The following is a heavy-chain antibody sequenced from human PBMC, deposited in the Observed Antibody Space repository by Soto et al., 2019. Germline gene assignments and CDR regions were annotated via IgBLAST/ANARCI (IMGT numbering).Heavy chain of an antibody. CDR2: INAGNGNT. D-gene: IGHD3-10*01. Sequence: ASVKVSCKASGYTFTSYAMHWVRQAPGQRLEWMGWINAGNGNTKYSQKFQGRVTITRDTSASTAYMELSSLRSEDTAVYYCVKGIWFGESRWFDPWGQXTLVTVSS. CDR1: GYTFTSYA. V-gene: IGHV1-3*01. J-gene: IGHJ5*02. CDR3: VKGIWFGESRWFDP.